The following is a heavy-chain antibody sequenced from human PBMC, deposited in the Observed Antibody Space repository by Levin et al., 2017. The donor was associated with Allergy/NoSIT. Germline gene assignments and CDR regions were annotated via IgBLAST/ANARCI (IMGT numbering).Heavy chain of an antibody. V-gene: IGHV3-33*01. J-gene: IGHJ2*01. Sequence: GGSLRLSCAASGFTFSSYGMHWVRQAPGKGLEWVAVIWYDGSNKYYADSVKGRFTISRDNSKNTLYLQMNSLRAEDTAVYYCARVGLPDSSGWGHWYFDLWGRGTLVTVSS. CDR3: ARVGLPDSSGWGHWYFDL. D-gene: IGHD6-19*01. CDR1: GFTFSSYG. CDR2: IWYDGSNK.